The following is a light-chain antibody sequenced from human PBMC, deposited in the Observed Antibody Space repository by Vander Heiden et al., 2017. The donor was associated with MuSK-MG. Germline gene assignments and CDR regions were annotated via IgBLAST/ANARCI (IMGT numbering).Light chain of an antibody. CDR1: SSDVGSYNL. CDR3: CSYAGSNTFV. V-gene: IGLV2-23*02. Sequence: QSALTPPASVSGSPGQSITISCTGTSSDVGSYNLVSWYQQHPGKAPKLMIYEVSKRPSGVSNRFSGSKSGNTASLTISGLQAEDEADYYCCSYAGSNTFVFGGGTKLTVL. CDR2: EVS. J-gene: IGLJ3*02.